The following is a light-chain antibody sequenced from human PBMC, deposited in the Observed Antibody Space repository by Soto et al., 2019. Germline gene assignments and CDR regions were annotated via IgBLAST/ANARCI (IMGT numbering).Light chain of an antibody. V-gene: IGKV1-12*02. CDR2: STS. CDR1: QGIASW. Sequence: DIQMTQSPSSVSASVGDRVTITCRASQGIASWLAWYQQKPGKAPKLLIYSTSRSQNGVPSRFSGGGSETDFTLPISSLQPEEFADYYCQQRDSFPWTFGQGTRVEIK. J-gene: IGKJ1*01. CDR3: QQRDSFPWT.